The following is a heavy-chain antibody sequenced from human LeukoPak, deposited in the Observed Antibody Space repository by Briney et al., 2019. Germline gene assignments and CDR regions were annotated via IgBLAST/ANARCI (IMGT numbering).Heavy chain of an antibody. Sequence: PSETLSLTCTVSGGSISSYYWSWIRQPPGKGLEWIGYIYYSGSTKYNPSLKSRVTISLDTSKNQFSLRLSSVTAADTAVYYCARERYSSSPYFDYWGQGNLVTVSS. J-gene: IGHJ4*02. D-gene: IGHD6-6*01. V-gene: IGHV4-59*01. CDR2: IYYSGST. CDR1: GGSISSYY. CDR3: ARERYSSSPYFDY.